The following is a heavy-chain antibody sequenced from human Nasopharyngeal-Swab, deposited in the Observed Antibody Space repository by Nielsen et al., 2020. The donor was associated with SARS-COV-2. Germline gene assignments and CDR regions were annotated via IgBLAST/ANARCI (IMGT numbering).Heavy chain of an antibody. CDR2: IRYDGSNK. D-gene: IGHD1-26*01. CDR3: ASISPKTNSGSYLGGFDY. Sequence: GESLKISCAASGFTFSSYGMHWVRQAPGKGLEWVAFIRYDGSNKYYADSVKGRSTISRDNSKNTLYLQMNSLRAEDTAVYYCASISPKTNSGSYLGGFDYWGQGTLVTVSS. J-gene: IGHJ4*02. CDR1: GFTFSSYG. V-gene: IGHV3-30*02.